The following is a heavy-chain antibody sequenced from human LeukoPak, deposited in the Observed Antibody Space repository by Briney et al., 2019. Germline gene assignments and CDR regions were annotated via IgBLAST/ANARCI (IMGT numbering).Heavy chain of an antibody. V-gene: IGHV1-69*04. CDR1: GGTFSSCA. CDR3: ARGDGAGATEFAY. D-gene: IGHD1-26*01. Sequence: GASVKLSCKASGGTFSSCAVSWVRQAPGQGLGWRVTIIPIFGIANYAQNFQGRVTITADKSTTTAYTELSSLRSADTAVYYCARGDGAGATEFAYWGQGTLVTVYS. CDR2: IIPIFGIA. J-gene: IGHJ4*02.